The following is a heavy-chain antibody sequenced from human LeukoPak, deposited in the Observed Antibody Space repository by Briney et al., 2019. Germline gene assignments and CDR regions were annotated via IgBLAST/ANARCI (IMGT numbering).Heavy chain of an antibody. CDR2: IRYDGSNK. CDR3: AKGVVVVAATHLDY. CDR1: GFTFNSYG. J-gene: IGHJ4*02. V-gene: IGHV3-30*02. Sequence: GGSLRLSCAASGFTFNSYGMHWVRQAPGKGLEWVAFIRYDGSNKYSADSVKGRFTISRDNSKNTLYLQMNSLRAEDTAVYYCAKGVVVVAATHLDYWGQGTLVTVSS. D-gene: IGHD2-15*01.